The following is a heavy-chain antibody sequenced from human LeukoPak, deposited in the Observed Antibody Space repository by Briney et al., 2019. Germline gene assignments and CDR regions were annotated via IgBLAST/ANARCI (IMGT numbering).Heavy chain of an antibody. J-gene: IGHJ4*02. V-gene: IGHV3-21*01. CDR1: GFTFSSYS. CDR3: ARDRYVDTAIDSDY. D-gene: IGHD5-18*01. Sequence: GGSLRLSCAASGFTFSSYSMNWVRQAPGKGLEWVSSISSSSSYIYYADSVKGRFTISRDNAKNSLYLQMNSLRAEDTAVYYCARDRYVDTAIDSDYWGQGTLVTVSS. CDR2: ISSSSSYI.